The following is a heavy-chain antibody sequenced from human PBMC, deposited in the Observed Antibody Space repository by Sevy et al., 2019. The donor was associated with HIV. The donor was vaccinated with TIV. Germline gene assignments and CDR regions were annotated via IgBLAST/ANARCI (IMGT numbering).Heavy chain of an antibody. V-gene: IGHV3-74*01. CDR2: INTDSQIT. CDR1: GVTLRTYW. Sequence: GGSLRLSCAASGVTLRTYWMHWVRQVPGKGLMWVSRINTDSQITSFADSVKGRLTISRDNAKNTLYLQMDSLRVEDTAVYFCARGTSGTFGLWGQGTLVTVSS. CDR3: ARGTSGTFGL. D-gene: IGHD1-26*01. J-gene: IGHJ4*02.